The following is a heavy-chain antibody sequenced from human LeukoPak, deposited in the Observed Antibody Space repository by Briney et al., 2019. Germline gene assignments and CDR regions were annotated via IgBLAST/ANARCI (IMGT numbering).Heavy chain of an antibody. J-gene: IGHJ5*02. D-gene: IGHD5-18*01. CDR1: GGSISSGGYY. CDR2: IYYSGST. CDR3: ARSEAYSYGHGNWFDP. Sequence: PSQTLSLTCTVSGGSISSGGYYWSWIRQRPGKGLEWIGYIYYSGSTYYNPSLKSRVTISVDTSKNQFSLKLSSVTAADTAVYYCARSEAYSYGHGNWFDPWGQGTLVTVSS. V-gene: IGHV4-31*03.